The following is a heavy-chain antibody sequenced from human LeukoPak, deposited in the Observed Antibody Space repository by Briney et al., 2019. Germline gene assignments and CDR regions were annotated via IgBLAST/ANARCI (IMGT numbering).Heavy chain of an antibody. V-gene: IGHV4-59*12. CDR1: GGSISSYY. CDR3: ARGPHHYYDSSGYLY. D-gene: IGHD3-22*01. Sequence: SETLSLTCTVSGGSISSYYWSWIRQPPGKGLEWIGYIYYSGSTNYNPSLKSRVTISVDTSKNQFSLKLSSVTAADTAVYYCARGPHHYYDSSGYLYWGQGTLVTVSS. CDR2: IYYSGST. J-gene: IGHJ4*02.